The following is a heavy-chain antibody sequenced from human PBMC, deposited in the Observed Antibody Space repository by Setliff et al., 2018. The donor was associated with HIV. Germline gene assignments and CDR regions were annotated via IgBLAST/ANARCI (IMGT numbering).Heavy chain of an antibody. V-gene: IGHV4-59*05. CDR3: ARSIVPVASGYYYFEY. Sequence: SETLSLTCTVSGGSTSGSYWSWIRQSAGKRLEWIGSIYHTGSTYYKPSLKSRVTISVDTSKNQFSLRLSSVAAGDTAVYYCARSIVPVASGYYYFEYWGQGTLVTVSS. J-gene: IGHJ4*02. CDR2: IYHTGST. D-gene: IGHD3-3*01. CDR1: GGSTSGSY.